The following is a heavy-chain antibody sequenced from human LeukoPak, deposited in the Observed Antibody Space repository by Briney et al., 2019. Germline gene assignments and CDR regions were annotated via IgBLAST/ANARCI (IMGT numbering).Heavy chain of an antibody. D-gene: IGHD2/OR15-2a*01. J-gene: IGHJ4*02. V-gene: IGHV4-59*11. CDR1: GASIGNQH. CDR2: ISYTGTT. CDR3: TRGFYEPFDR. Sequence: PSETLSLTCTVSGASIGNQHWDWIRQFPGKGLEWIAYISYTGTTGYNPSLKSRATISFDTSKNQFSLNIKSVTAADTAVYYCTRGFYEPFDRWGQGKLVTV.